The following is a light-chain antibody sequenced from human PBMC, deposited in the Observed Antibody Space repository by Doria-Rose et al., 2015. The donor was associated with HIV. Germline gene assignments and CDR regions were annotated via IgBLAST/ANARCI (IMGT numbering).Light chain of an antibody. CDR2: QDN. CDR1: QLGDKY. Sequence: VVTQPPSVSVSPGQTASITCSGDQLGDKYSCWYQQKPGQSPVLVIYQDNKRPSGIPERFSGSHSGNAATLTISRTQAMDEADYYCQAWDSSSVVFGTGTKVTVL. V-gene: IGLV3-1*01. CDR3: QAWDSSSVV. J-gene: IGLJ1*01.